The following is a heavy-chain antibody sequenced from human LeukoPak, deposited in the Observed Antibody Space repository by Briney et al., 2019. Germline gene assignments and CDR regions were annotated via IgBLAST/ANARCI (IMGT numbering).Heavy chain of an antibody. CDR1: GYTFPIYY. CDR2: INPSGGST. Sequence: ASVQVSCQASGYTFPIYYMHWVRQAPGQGLEWMGIINPSGGSTSYAQKFQGRVTMTRDTSTSTVYMELSSLRSEDTAVYYCARYGSGSYYSDFDYWGQGTLVTVSS. D-gene: IGHD3-10*01. CDR3: ARYGSGSYYSDFDY. J-gene: IGHJ4*02. V-gene: IGHV1-46*01.